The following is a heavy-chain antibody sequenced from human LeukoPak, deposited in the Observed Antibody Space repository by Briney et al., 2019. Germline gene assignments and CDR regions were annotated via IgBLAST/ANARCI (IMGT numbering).Heavy chain of an antibody. D-gene: IGHD6-19*01. CDR2: ISSYTGNT. Sequence: GASVKVSCKASGYTFISYDISWVRQAPGQGLEWMGWISSYTGNTNYAQKLQGRVAMTTDTSTSTAYMELMSLRSDDTAVYYCGRNSSGDAFDVWGQGTMVTVSS. CDR3: GRNSSGDAFDV. J-gene: IGHJ3*01. V-gene: IGHV1-18*01. CDR1: GYTFISYD.